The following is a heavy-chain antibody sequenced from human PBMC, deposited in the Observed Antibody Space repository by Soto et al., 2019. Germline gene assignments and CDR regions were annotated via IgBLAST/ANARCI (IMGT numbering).Heavy chain of an antibody. CDR2: INPSDGST. Sequence: ASVKVSCKAFGYTFTTYYIHWVRQAPGQGLEWMGMINPSDGSTGYGQKLQGRVTVTRDTSTSTVYMEVSSLRSDDTAVYYCARVSTYGNFDYWGQGTPVTVSS. CDR3: ARVSTYGNFDY. CDR1: GYTFTTYY. J-gene: IGHJ4*02. V-gene: IGHV1-46*01. D-gene: IGHD2-2*01.